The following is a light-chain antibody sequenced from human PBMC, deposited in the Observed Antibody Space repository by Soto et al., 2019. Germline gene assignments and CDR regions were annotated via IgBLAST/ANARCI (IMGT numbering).Light chain of an antibody. J-gene: IGLJ1*01. CDR1: VGGYNS. Sequence: VGGYNSVSWYQHHPVKAPKLLIYDVSNRPSGVSNRFSGSKSGTTASLPISRLQAEDEADYSCRSSATGGSYVFGPGPQVTVL. V-gene: IGLV2-14*03. CDR2: DVS. CDR3: RSSATGGSYV.